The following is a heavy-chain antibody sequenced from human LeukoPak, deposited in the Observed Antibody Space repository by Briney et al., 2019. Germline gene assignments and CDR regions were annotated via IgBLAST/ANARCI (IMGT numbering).Heavy chain of an antibody. J-gene: IGHJ4*02. CDR3: ASGYTYVRLGDH. D-gene: IGHD5-18*01. Sequence: PGGSLRLSCAASGFTFTSYEMNWVRQAPGKGLEWVSYISSTGNTIYYADSVKGRFTISRDNAKNSLYLQMNSLRAEDTAVYYCASGYTYVRLGDHWGQGTLVTVSS. V-gene: IGHV3-48*03. CDR1: GFTFTSYE. CDR2: ISSTGNTI.